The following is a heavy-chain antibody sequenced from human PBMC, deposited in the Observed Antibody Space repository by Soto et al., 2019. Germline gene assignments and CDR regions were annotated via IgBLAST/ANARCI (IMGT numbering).Heavy chain of an antibody. CDR2: ISYDGSNK. J-gene: IGHJ4*02. V-gene: IGHV3-30-3*01. Sequence: QVQLVESGGGVVQPGRSRRLSCAASGFTFSSYAMHWVRQAPGKGLEWVAVISYDGSNKYYADSVKGRFTISRDNSKNTLYLQMNSLRAEDTAVYYCAREVVVVAATSLDYWGQGTLVTVSS. CDR1: GFTFSSYA. D-gene: IGHD2-15*01. CDR3: AREVVVVAATSLDY.